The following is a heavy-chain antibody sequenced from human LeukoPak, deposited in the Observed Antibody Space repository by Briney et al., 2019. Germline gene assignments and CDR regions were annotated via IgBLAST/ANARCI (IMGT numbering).Heavy chain of an antibody. CDR1: GGSISSYY. J-gene: IGHJ4*02. Sequence: SQTLSLTCTVSGGSISSYYWSWIRQPPGKGLEWIGYIYYSGSTNYNPSLKSRVTISVDTSKNQFSLKLSSVTAADTAVYYCARHAYYGSGSLDYWGQGTLVTVSS. V-gene: IGHV4-59*08. CDR2: IYYSGST. D-gene: IGHD3-10*01. CDR3: ARHAYYGSGSLDY.